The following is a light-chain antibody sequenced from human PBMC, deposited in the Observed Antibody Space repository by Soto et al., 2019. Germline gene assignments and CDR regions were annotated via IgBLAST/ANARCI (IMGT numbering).Light chain of an antibody. CDR1: QGISSY. Sequence: AIRMTQSPSSLSASTGDRVTITCRASQGISSYLAWYQQKPGKAPKLLIYAASTLQTGVPSRFSGSGSGTEFTLTISSLQPEDFATYHCQQLTSYPRSTFGQGTRLEI. CDR3: QQLTSYPRST. V-gene: IGKV1-8*01. J-gene: IGKJ5*01. CDR2: AAS.